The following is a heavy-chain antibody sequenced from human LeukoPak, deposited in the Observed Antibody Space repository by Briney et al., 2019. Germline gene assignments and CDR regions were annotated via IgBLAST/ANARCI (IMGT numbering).Heavy chain of an antibody. Sequence: GGSLRLSCAASGFTFSSYGMHWVRQAPGKGLEWVAFIRYDGSNKYYADSVKGRFTISRDNSKNTLYLQMNSLRAEDTAVYYCAKDPMVRGVIGRYFDYWGQGTLVTVSS. V-gene: IGHV3-30*02. J-gene: IGHJ4*02. D-gene: IGHD3-10*01. CDR3: AKDPMVRGVIGRYFDY. CDR1: GFTFSSYG. CDR2: IRYDGSNK.